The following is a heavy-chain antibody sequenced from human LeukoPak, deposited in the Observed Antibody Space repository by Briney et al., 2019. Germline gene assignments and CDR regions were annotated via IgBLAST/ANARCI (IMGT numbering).Heavy chain of an antibody. CDR3: TREDH. CDR2: INPNSGGT. CDR1: GYTFSGYY. V-gene: IGHV1-2*02. J-gene: IGHJ4*02. Sequence: ASVKVSCKASGYTFSGYYLHWVRQAPGQGLEWMGWINPNSGGTNYAQKFQGRVTMTRDTSITTAYMELSSLRSDDTAVYYCTREDHWSQGTLVTVSS.